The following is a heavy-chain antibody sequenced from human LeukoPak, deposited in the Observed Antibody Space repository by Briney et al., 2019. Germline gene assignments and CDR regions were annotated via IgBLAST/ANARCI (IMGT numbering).Heavy chain of an antibody. CDR3: ARDPDF. J-gene: IGHJ4*02. Sequence: GGSLRLSCAASGFTFSSYALHWVRQAPGKGLDWVSYISSSSGTIYYADSVKGRFTISRDNAKNSLYLQMNSLRAEDTAVYYCARDPDFWGQGILVTVSS. CDR1: GFTFSSYA. CDR2: ISSSSGTI. V-gene: IGHV3-48*01.